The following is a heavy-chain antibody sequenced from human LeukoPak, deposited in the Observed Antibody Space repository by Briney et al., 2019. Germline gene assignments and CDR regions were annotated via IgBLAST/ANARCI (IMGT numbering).Heavy chain of an antibody. J-gene: IGHJ6*03. Sequence: PGGSLRLSCAASGFTFSSYTMNWVRQAPGKGLEWVSSISTSSSYIYYADSVKGRFTISRDNAKNSLYLQMNSLRAEDTAVYYCARLDRGRYSSSWYYYYYYYMDVWGKGTTVTVSS. CDR3: ARLDRGRYSSSWYYYYYYYMDV. D-gene: IGHD6-13*01. V-gene: IGHV3-21*01. CDR1: GFTFSSYT. CDR2: ISTSSSYI.